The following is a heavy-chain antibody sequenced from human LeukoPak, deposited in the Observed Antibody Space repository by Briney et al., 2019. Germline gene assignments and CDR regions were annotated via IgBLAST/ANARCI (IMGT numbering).Heavy chain of an antibody. CDR1: GGSISSGGYS. CDR3: ARAYYGESGYYFDY. J-gene: IGHJ4*02. V-gene: IGHV4-30-2*01. Sequence: PSETLSLTCAVSGGSISSGGYSWSWLRQPPGTGLEWIGYIYHSGSTYYNPSLKSRVTISVDRSKNQFSLKLSSVTAADTAVYYCARAYYGESGYYFDYWGQGTLVTVSS. CDR2: IYHSGST. D-gene: IGHD4-17*01.